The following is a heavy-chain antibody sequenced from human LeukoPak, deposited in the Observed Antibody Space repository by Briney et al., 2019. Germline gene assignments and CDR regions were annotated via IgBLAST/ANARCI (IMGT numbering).Heavy chain of an antibody. D-gene: IGHD3-9*01. CDR1: GFTFSSYS. J-gene: IGHJ4*02. CDR2: ISSSSSYI. Sequence: GGSLRLSCAASGFTFSSYSMNWVRQAPGKGLEWVSSISSSSSYIYYADSVKGRFTISRDNAKNPLYLQMNSLRAEDTAVYYCAREPLIYDILTGYYLGYYFDYWGQGTLVIVSS. V-gene: IGHV3-21*01. CDR3: AREPLIYDILTGYYLGYYFDY.